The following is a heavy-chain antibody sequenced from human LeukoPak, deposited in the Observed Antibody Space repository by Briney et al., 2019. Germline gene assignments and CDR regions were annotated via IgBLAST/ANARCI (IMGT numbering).Heavy chain of an antibody. V-gene: IGHV3-73*01. CDR3: TRPSFDSSVSGVVY. CDR1: GFTFSGSA. Sequence: HSGGSLRLSCATSGFTFSGSAIHWVRQASGKGLEWVGRIRSKANNYATTDVASVRGRFTISRDDSKNMAYLQMNSLKTEDTAVYYCTRPSFDSSVSGVVYWGQGTLVTVSS. D-gene: IGHD3-22*01. J-gene: IGHJ4*02. CDR2: IRSKANNYAT.